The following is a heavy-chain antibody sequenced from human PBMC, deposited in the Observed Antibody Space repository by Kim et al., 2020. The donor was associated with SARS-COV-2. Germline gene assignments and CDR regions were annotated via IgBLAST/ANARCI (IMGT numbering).Heavy chain of an antibody. CDR2: GNT. J-gene: IGHJ4*02. CDR3: ARTMVFDY. Sequence: GNTKYSQKFQGRVTITRDTSASTAYMELSSLRSEDTAVYYCARTMVFDYWGQGTLVTVSS. V-gene: IGHV1-3*01. D-gene: IGHD3-10*01.